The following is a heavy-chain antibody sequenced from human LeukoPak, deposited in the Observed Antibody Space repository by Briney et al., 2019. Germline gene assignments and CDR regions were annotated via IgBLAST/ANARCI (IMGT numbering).Heavy chain of an antibody. D-gene: IGHD3-3*01. J-gene: IGHJ6*03. CDR3: ARVHSLYDFWSGYPGYYYYMDV. CDR1: GYTFTGYY. V-gene: IGHV1-2*02. Sequence: ASVKVSCKASGYTFTGYYMHWVRQAPGQGLEWMGWINPNSGGTKYAQNFQGRVTMTSDTSISTAYMELSRLRSDDTAVYYCARVHSLYDFWSGYPGYYYYMDVWGKGTTVTVSS. CDR2: INPNSGGT.